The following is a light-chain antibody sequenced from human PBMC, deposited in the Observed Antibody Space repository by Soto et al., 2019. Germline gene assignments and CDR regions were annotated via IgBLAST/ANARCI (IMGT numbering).Light chain of an antibody. V-gene: IGKV1-17*01. CDR2: VAS. CDR1: QAIRND. Sequence: DIQMTQSPSSLSASVGDRVTITCRASQAIRNDVGWYQQKPGKDPKRLIYVASRLESGVPSRLSGSGFGTEFTLTISGLQPEDFATYYCQQVNSFPSTFGQGTRLEIK. CDR3: QQVNSFPST. J-gene: IGKJ5*01.